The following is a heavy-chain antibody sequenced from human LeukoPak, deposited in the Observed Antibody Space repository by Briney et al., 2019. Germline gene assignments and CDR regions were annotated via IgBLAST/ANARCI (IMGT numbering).Heavy chain of an antibody. CDR1: GYTFTSYD. J-gene: IGHJ6*02. CDR3: ARDGGYTSSWYVPGWVNNYYYGMDV. V-gene: IGHV1-8*01. CDR2: MNLNSGNT. D-gene: IGHD6-13*01. Sequence: ASVKVSRKASGYTFTSYDINWVRQATGQGLEWMGWMNLNSGNTGYAQKFQGRVTMTRNTSISTAYMELSSLRSEDTAVYYCARDGGYTSSWYVPGWVNNYYYGMDVWGQGPRSPSP.